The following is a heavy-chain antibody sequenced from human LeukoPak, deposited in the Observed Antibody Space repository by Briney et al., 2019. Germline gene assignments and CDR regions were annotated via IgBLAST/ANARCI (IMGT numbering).Heavy chain of an antibody. CDR3: AKRVAAPGPTFDY. CDR2: ISGSGGST. CDR1: EFTSSSYA. V-gene: IGHV3-23*01. Sequence: PGGSLRLSCAASEFTSSSYAMHWVRQAPGKGLEWVSAISGSGGSTYYADSVKGRFTISRDNSKNTLYLQMNILRAEDTAVYFCAKRVAAPGPTFDYWGQGTLVTVSS. D-gene: IGHD6-13*01. J-gene: IGHJ4*02.